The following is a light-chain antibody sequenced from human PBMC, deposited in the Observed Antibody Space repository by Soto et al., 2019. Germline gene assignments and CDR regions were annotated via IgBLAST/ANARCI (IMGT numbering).Light chain of an antibody. CDR3: SSYAGSNNYV. J-gene: IGLJ1*01. V-gene: IGLV2-8*01. CDR1: SSDVGGYNY. CDR2: EVT. Sequence: QSVLTQPPSASGSPGQSVTISCTGTSSDVGGYNYVSWYQQHPGKAPKLMIYEVTKRPSGVPDRFSGSKSGYTASLTVSGLQAEDEADYYCSSYAGSNNYVFGPGTKVTVL.